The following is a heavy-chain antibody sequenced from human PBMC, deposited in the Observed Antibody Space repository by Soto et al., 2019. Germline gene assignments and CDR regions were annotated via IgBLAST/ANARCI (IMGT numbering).Heavy chain of an antibody. J-gene: IGHJ4*02. Sequence: QVQLQQSGPGLVKPSQTLSLTCAISGDSVSSNSVTWNWIRQSPSRGLEWLGRTYYRSKWYNDYAVSVKXXIXIXLDTSKNQFSLQLNSVTPEDTAVFYCARAVAGRIDYWGQGTLVTVSS. CDR2: TYYRSKWYN. V-gene: IGHV6-1*01. D-gene: IGHD6-19*01. CDR1: GDSVSSNSVT. CDR3: ARAVAGRIDY.